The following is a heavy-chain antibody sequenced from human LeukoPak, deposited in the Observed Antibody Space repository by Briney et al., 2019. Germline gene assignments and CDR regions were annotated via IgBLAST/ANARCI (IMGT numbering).Heavy chain of an antibody. Sequence: EASVKVSCKASGGTFSSDTISWVRQAPGQGLEWMGRIIPILGIASYAQKFQGRVTITADKSTSTAYMELSSLRSEDTAVYYCGGSGSLDGGYWGQGTLVTVSS. CDR2: IIPILGIA. J-gene: IGHJ4*02. CDR3: GGSGSLDGGY. V-gene: IGHV1-69*02. D-gene: IGHD1-1*01. CDR1: GGTFSSDT.